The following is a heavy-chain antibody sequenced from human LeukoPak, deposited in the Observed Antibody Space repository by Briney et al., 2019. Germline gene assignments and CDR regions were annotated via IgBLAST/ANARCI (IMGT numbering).Heavy chain of an antibody. CDR3: TRGGSSSWYFDY. CDR2: ISSDAKNE. CDR1: GFTFSSRA. V-gene: IGHV3-30*04. J-gene: IGHJ4*02. Sequence: GGSLRLPCAASGFTFSSRAMHWVRQAPGKGLEWVAVISSDAKNEYYADFAKGRFTISRDNSKSTLYLQMNSLRVEDTAVYYCTRGGSSSWYFDYWGQGTLVTVSS. D-gene: IGHD6-13*01.